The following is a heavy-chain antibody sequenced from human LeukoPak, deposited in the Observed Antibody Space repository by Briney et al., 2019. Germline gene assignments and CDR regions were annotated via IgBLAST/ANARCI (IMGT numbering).Heavy chain of an antibody. CDR3: ASRGVTIRY. D-gene: IGHD3-9*01. CDR1: GGSFSGYY. V-gene: IGHV4-34*01. Sequence: SETLSLTCAVYGGSFSGYYWSWIRQPPGKGLEWIGEINHSGSTNYNPSLRSRVTISVDTSKNQFSLKLSSVTAADTAVYYCASRGVTIRYWGQGTLVTVSS. J-gene: IGHJ4*02. CDR2: INHSGST.